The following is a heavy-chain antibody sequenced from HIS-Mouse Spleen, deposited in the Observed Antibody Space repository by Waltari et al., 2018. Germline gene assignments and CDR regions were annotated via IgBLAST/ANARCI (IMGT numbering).Heavy chain of an antibody. CDR3: AREIPYSSSWYDWYFDL. CDR1: GGSIRSSSYY. J-gene: IGHJ2*01. Sequence: QLQLQESGPGLVKPSETLSLTCTVSGGSIRSSSYYWGWIRQPPGTGLGWIGSIYYSGSTYYNPSLKSRVTISVDTSKNQFSLKLSSVTAADTAVYYCAREIPYSSSWYDWYFDLCGRGTLVTVSS. D-gene: IGHD6-13*01. CDR2: IYYSGST. V-gene: IGHV4-39*07.